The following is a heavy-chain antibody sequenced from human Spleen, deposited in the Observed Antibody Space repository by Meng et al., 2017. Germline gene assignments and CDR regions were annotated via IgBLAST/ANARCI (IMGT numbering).Heavy chain of an antibody. CDR3: ASESAAYSGSFAEYFQN. J-gene: IGHJ1*01. D-gene: IGHD1-26*01. Sequence: GESLKISCAASGFTFSSYAMSWVRQAPGKGLEWVAVIWYDGNYKYYADSVKGRFTVSRDNSNNMLYLQLNSLRVEDTAVYYCASESAAYSGSFAEYFQNWGQGTLVTVSS. CDR2: IWYDGNYK. CDR1: GFTFSSYA. V-gene: IGHV3-33*08.